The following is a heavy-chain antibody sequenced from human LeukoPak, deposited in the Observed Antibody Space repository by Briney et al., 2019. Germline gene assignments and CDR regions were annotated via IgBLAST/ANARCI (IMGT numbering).Heavy chain of an antibody. V-gene: IGHV4-30-4*01. CDR2: IYYSGST. CDR3: ARDSSYYDSRGPDAFDI. Sequence: SQTLSLTCTVSGGSISSGDYYWSWIRQPPGKGLEWIGYIYYSGSTYYNPSLKSRATISVDTSKNQFSLKLSSVTAADTAVYYCARDSSYYDSRGPDAFDIWGKGTMVTVSS. D-gene: IGHD3-22*01. J-gene: IGHJ3*02. CDR1: GGSISSGDYY.